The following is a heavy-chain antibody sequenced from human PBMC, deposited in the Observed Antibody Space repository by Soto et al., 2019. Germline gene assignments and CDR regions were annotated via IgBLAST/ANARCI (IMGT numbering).Heavy chain of an antibody. J-gene: IGHJ4*02. D-gene: IGHD3-3*02. V-gene: IGHV4-39*01. Sequence: PSETLSLPCTVSGDSISSSTYTWGWIRQPPGKGLEWLGCIYHTATTYYNPSPKSRVTISVDTSKNPFTLKLSSVTAADTAVYYWARPYISNPSIYDCWGQRNLVT. CDR2: IYHTATT. CDR3: ARPYISNPSIYDC. CDR1: GDSISSSTYT.